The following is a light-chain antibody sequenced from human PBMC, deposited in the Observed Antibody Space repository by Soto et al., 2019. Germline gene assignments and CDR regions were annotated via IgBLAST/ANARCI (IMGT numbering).Light chain of an antibody. CDR2: DAS. CDR3: QQRSNWPPEIT. J-gene: IGKJ5*01. V-gene: IGKV3-11*01. CDR1: QSVTTY. Sequence: ETVLKQSPATLSLSPGERATLSCRASQSVTTYLAWYQQKPGQAPRLLIYDASTRAIGIPARFSGSGSGTDFTLTISSLEPEDFAVYYCQQRSNWPPEITFGQGTRLENK.